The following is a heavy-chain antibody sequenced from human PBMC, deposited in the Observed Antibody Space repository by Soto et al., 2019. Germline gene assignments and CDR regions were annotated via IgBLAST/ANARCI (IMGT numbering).Heavy chain of an antibody. J-gene: IGHJ4*02. CDR1: GGSISSYY. D-gene: IGHD3-9*01. CDR3: ARQPGYYDILTGYSTYYFDY. Sequence: SETLSLTCTVSGGSISSYYWSWIRQPPGKGLGWIGYIYYSGSTNYNPSLKSRVTISVDTSKNQFSLKLSSVTAADTAVYYCARQPGYYDILTGYSTYYFDYWGQGTPVTVSS. CDR2: IYYSGST. V-gene: IGHV4-59*08.